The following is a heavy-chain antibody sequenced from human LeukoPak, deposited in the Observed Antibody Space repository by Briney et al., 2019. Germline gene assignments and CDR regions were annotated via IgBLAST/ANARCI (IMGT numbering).Heavy chain of an antibody. D-gene: IGHD1-26*01. CDR3: AKDLGRYRNNYFDY. V-gene: IGHV3-23*01. CDR2: ISGSGGGT. CDR1: GFTFSSYV. Sequence: GGSLRLSCAASGFTFSSYVMSWVRQAPEKGLEWVSTISGSGGGTYYADSVKGRFTIPRDDSKNTLYLQMNSLRAEDTAVYYCAKDLGRYRNNYFDYWGQGTLVTVSS. J-gene: IGHJ4*02.